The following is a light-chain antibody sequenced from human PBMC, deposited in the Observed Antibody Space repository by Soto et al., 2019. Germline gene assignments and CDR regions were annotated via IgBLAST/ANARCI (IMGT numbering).Light chain of an antibody. V-gene: IGLV2-14*01. Sequence: QSALTQPASVSGSPGQSITISCTGSSSDVGAYHFVSWYQHHPGKAPKLILYEVTTRPSGISSRFSGSKSGNTASLTISGLQADDEANYYCSSYTSTNTPYVLGTGTKLTVL. J-gene: IGLJ1*01. CDR2: EVT. CDR1: SSDVGAYHF. CDR3: SSYTSTNTPYV.